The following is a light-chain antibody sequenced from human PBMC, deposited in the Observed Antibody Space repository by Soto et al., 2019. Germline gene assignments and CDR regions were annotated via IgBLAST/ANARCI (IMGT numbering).Light chain of an antibody. J-gene: IGKJ1*01. Sequence: EIVGSNCPATLSVSPGERATLSCRASQSVSTNLARYQQRLGQAPRLLIFVASTRATGVPARFSGGGSGTEITPTIISRQYDEFVVYYCRQWRYWSRTFGQGTKVDIK. CDR3: RQWRYWSRT. V-gene: IGKV3-15*01. CDR2: VAS. CDR1: QSVSTN.